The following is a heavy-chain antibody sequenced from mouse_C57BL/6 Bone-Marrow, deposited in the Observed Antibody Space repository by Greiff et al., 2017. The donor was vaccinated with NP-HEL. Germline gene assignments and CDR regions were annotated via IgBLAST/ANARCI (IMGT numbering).Heavy chain of an antibody. Sequence: QVQLQQPGAELVRPGSSVKLSCKASGYTFTSYWMHWVKQRPIQGLEWIGNIDPSDSETHYNQKFKDKATLTVDKSSSTAYMQLSSLTSEDSAVYDCARWNYYGSSPCWYFDVWGTGTTVTVSS. V-gene: IGHV1-52*01. J-gene: IGHJ1*03. CDR1: GYTFTSYW. CDR2: IDPSDSET. CDR3: ARWNYYGSSPCWYFDV. D-gene: IGHD1-1*01.